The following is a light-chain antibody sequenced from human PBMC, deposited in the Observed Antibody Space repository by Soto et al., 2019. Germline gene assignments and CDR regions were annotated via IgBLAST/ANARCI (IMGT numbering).Light chain of an antibody. J-gene: IGKJ5*01. CDR1: QSVSSRN. CDR3: QQYGNSPIT. Sequence: EIVLTQSPGTLSLSPGERATLSCRASQSVSSRNLAWYQQRPGQAPRLLIFGASSRATGIPGRFSGSGSGTDFTLTISRLEPEDFAVYYCQQYGNSPITFGQGTRLEIK. V-gene: IGKV3-20*01. CDR2: GAS.